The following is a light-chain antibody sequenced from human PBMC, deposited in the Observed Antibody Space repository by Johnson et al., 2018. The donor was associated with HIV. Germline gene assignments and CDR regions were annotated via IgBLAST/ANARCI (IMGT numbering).Light chain of an antibody. CDR2: ENN. CDR1: SSNIGNNY. Sequence: QSVLTQPPSVSAAPGQKVTISCSGSSSNIGNNYVSWYQQLPGTAPKLLIYENNKPPSGIPDRFSGSKSGTSATLGITGLQTGDEADYYRGTWDGSLGGYVFGTGTKVTVL. V-gene: IGLV1-51*02. J-gene: IGLJ1*01. CDR3: GTWDGSLGGYV.